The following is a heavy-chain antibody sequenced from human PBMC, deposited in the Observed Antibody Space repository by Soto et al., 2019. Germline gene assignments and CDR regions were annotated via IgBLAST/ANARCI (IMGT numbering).Heavy chain of an antibody. Sequence: QVQLVESGGGVVQPGRSLSLSCAASGFTFSTSGMHGVRQAPGKGREWGAVISDDGSKKYYADSVKGRFTISRDNSKNTLYLQMNSLRAEDTAVYYCAKEWVYDSSGWSFDYWGQGTLVTVSS. J-gene: IGHJ4*02. V-gene: IGHV3-30*18. CDR1: GFTFSTSG. CDR3: AKEWVYDSSGWSFDY. D-gene: IGHD3-22*01. CDR2: ISDDGSKK.